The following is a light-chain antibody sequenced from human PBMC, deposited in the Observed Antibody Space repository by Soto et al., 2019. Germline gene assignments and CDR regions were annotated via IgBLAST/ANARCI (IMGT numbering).Light chain of an antibody. CDR3: QQANSFPFT. CDR2: AAS. V-gene: IGKV1-12*01. J-gene: IGKJ3*01. CDR1: QGISRS. Sequence: DIPMTQSPSSVSAFVGDRVTITCRASQGISRSLAWYQQKSGEAPKLLIYAASLLQSGVASRFRGSGSGTDFPLTITMLQPEDFATYYCQQANSFPFTFGPGTKVEIK.